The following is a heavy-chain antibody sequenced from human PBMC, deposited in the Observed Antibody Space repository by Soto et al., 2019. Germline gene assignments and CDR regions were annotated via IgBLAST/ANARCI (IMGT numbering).Heavy chain of an antibody. CDR2: IIPIFGTA. J-gene: IGHJ6*02. CDR3: AGVIAAAGDPYYYCGMDV. D-gene: IGHD6-13*01. V-gene: IGHV1-69*13. CDR1: GGTFSSYA. Sequence: SVKVSCKASGGTFSSYAISWVRQAPGQGLEWMGGIIPIFGTANYAQKFQGRVTITADESTSTAYMELRSLRSEDTAVYYCAGVIAAAGDPYYYCGMDVWGQGTTVNVSS.